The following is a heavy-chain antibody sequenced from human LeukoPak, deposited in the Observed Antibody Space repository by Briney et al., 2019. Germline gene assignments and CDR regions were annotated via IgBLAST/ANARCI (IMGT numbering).Heavy chain of an antibody. V-gene: IGHV4-38-2*01. CDR3: ARAGIGIRYYMDV. CDR2: IYHSGST. Sequence: PSETLSLTCAVSGYSISSGYYWGWIRPPPGKGLEWIGNIYHSGSTYYNPSLRSRVTISVDTSKNQFSLKLSSVTAADTAVYYCARAGIGIRYYMDVWGKGTTVTVSS. D-gene: IGHD3-10*01. CDR1: GYSISSGYY. J-gene: IGHJ6*03.